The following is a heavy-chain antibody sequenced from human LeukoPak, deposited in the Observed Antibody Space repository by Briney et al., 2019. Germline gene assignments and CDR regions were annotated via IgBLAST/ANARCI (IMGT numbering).Heavy chain of an antibody. D-gene: IGHD3-3*01. CDR1: GGSISSSSYY. V-gene: IGHV4-39*07. Sequence: PSETLSLTCTVSGGSISSSSYYWGWIRQPPGTGLEWIGSIYYSGSTYYNPSLKSRVTISVDTSKNQFSLKLSSVTAADTAVYYCARDLNNDFWSGYFGDAFDIWGQGTMVTVSS. CDR3: ARDLNNDFWSGYFGDAFDI. J-gene: IGHJ3*02. CDR2: IYYSGST.